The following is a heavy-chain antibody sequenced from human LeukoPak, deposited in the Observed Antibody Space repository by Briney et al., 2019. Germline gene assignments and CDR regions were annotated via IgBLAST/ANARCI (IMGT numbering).Heavy chain of an antibody. D-gene: IGHD6-19*01. CDR1: GGSISSYY. CDR2: IYYSGST. J-gene: IGHJ4*02. V-gene: IGHV4-59*01. Sequence: SETLSLTCTVSGGSISSYYWSWIWQPPGKGLEWIGYIYYSGSTNYNPSLKSRVTISVDTSKNQFSLKLSSVTAADTAVYYCARGFLQWLVPYYFDYWGQGTLVTVSS. CDR3: ARGFLQWLVPYYFDY.